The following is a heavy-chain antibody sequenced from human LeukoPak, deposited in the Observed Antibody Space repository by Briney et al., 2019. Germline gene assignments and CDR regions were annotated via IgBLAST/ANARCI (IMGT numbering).Heavy chain of an antibody. CDR3: ARDRQLGIEYYFDY. D-gene: IGHD7-27*01. Sequence: SETLSLTCTVSGGSISSGGYYWSWIRQHPGKGLEWIGYIYYSGSTYYNPSLKSRVTISVDTSKNQFSLKLSSVTAADTAVYYCARDRQLGIEYYFDYWGQGTLVTVSS. CDR2: IYYSGST. CDR1: GGSISSGGYY. V-gene: IGHV4-30-4*08. J-gene: IGHJ4*02.